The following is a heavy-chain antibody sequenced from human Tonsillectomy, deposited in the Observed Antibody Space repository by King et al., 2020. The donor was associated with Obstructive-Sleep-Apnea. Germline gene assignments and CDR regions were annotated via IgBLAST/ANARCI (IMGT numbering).Heavy chain of an antibody. J-gene: IGHJ4*02. Sequence: VQLVESGGGLVKPGGSLRLSCAASGFTFSSYSMNWVRQAPGKGLEWVSSISSSSSYIYYADSVKGRFTISRDNAKNSLYLQMNSLRAEDTAVYYCARAYSSTWYYFDYWGQGTLVTVSS. CDR3: ARAYSSTWYYFDY. CDR2: ISSSSSYI. CDR1: GFTFSSYS. V-gene: IGHV3-21*01. D-gene: IGHD6-13*01.